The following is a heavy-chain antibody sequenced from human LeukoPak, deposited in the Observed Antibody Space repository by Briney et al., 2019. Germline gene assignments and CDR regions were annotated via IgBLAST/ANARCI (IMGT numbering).Heavy chain of an antibody. V-gene: IGHV1-69*06. Sequence: GASVKVSCKASGYTFTSYGISWVRQAPGQGLEWMGGIIPIFGTAKYAQKFQGRVTITADTSTSTAYMELSSLRSEDTAVYYCARAGWLQYYYFDYWGQGTLVTVSS. J-gene: IGHJ4*02. CDR1: GYTFTSYG. CDR2: IIPIFGTA. CDR3: ARAGWLQYYYFDY. D-gene: IGHD5-24*01.